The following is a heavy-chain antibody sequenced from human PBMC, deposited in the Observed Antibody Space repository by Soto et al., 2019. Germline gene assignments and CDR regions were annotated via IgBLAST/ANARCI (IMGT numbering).Heavy chain of an antibody. D-gene: IGHD2-21*01. CDR1: GDSISGGDYY. CDR3: ARGLGADHYYGLDV. Sequence: SETLSLTCTVSGDSISGGDYYWSWIRQSPGEGLEWLGYIYYSGSTFYNPSLRRRLTISSDTSKKQFSLRLSSVTAADTAVYYCARGLGADHYYGLDVWGKGTAVTVSS. CDR2: IYYSGST. J-gene: IGHJ6*04. V-gene: IGHV4-30-4*01.